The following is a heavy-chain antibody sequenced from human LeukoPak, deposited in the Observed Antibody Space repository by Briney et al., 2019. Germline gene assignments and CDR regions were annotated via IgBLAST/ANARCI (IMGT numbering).Heavy chain of an antibody. D-gene: IGHD6-6*01. CDR1: GGTLSSYA. V-gene: IGHV1-69*13. CDR2: IIPIFGTA. CDR3: ARRLPSIAPHRGGAFDI. J-gene: IGHJ3*02. Sequence: GASVKVSCKASGGTLSSYAISWVRQAPGQGLEWMGGIIPIFGTANYAQKFQGRVTITADESTSTAYMELSSLRSEDTAVYYCARRLPSIAPHRGGAFDIWGQGTMVTVSS.